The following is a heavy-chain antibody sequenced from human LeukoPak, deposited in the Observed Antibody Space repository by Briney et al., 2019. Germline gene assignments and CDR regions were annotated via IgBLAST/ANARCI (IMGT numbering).Heavy chain of an antibody. V-gene: IGHV1-2*06. J-gene: IGHJ4*02. CDR1: GYTFTDYY. CDR3: AREAGDGSGSYDY. D-gene: IGHD3-10*01. CDR2: INPNSGGT. Sequence: ASVKVSCMASGYTFTDYYVHWVRQAPGQGLEWVGRINPNSGGTNYAQRFQGRVTMTRDTSIGTAYMELSRLRSDDTAVYYCAREAGDGSGSYDYWGQGTLVTVSS.